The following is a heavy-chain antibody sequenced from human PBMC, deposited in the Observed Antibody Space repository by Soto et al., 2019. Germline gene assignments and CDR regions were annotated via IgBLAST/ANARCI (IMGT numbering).Heavy chain of an antibody. CDR2: IYYSGST. J-gene: IGHJ4*02. V-gene: IGHV4-30-4*01. Sequence: TLSLTCTVSGGSISSGDYYWSWIRQPPGKGLEWIGYIYYSGSTYYNPSLKSRVTISVDTSKNQFSLKLSSVTAADTAVYYCARGAYDFWSGPRKYYFDYWGQGTLVTVSS. CDR3: ARGAYDFWSGPRKYYFDY. D-gene: IGHD3-3*01. CDR1: GGSISSGDYY.